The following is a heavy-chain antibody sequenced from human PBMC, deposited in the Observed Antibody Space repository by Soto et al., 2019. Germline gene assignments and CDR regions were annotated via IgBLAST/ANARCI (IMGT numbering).Heavy chain of an antibody. V-gene: IGHV4-34*01. Sequence: SETLSLTCAVSGGSFSGYYWSWIRQPPGKGLEWIGEINHSGSTNYNPSLKSRVTISVDTSKNHFYLKLRSVTAADTAVYYCARDVVHGSWCYYNVPYCFDYWGQGTLVTVSS. J-gene: IGHJ4*02. CDR1: GGSFSGYY. D-gene: IGHD3-10*01. CDR2: INHSGST. CDR3: ARDVVHGSWCYYNVPYCFDY.